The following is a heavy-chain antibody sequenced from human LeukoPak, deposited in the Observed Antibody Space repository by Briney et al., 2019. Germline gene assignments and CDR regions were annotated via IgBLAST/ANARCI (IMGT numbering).Heavy chain of an antibody. CDR3: AREVPDCSGGSCGD. D-gene: IGHD2-15*01. CDR1: GFTVSSTH. J-gene: IGHJ4*02. Sequence: GESLRLSCVASGFTVSSTHMSWYRQAPGKGLEWVSVIYNRGDRNYADSVKGRFTISRDNSKNTLYLQMDSLRAEDTAVYYCAREVPDCSGGSCGDWGQGTLVTVSS. V-gene: IGHV3-53*01. CDR2: IYNRGDR.